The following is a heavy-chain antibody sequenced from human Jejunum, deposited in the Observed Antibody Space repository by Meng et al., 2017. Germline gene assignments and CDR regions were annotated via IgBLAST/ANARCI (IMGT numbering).Heavy chain of an antibody. J-gene: IGHJ4*02. CDR3: ARDLAVAGLGAAY. CDR2: FNPSSGDT. V-gene: IGHV1-2*06. D-gene: IGHD6-19*01. CDR1: GYSFTAFH. Sequence: QVQVVPSGAEVKKPGASVRVSCKASGYSFTAFHLHWVRQAAGQGLEWMGRFNPSSGDTKFGPKFHGRVTMTRDTSTTTAYMDLTSLTSDDTAVYYCARDLAVAGLGAAYWGQGTLVTVSS.